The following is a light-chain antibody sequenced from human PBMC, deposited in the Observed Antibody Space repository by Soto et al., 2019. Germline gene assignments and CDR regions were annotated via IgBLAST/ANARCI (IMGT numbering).Light chain of an antibody. CDR2: KAS. V-gene: IGKV1-5*03. CDR1: QSISSW. Sequence: DIQMTQSPSTLSASVGYRVTLTCRASQSISSWLAWFQQKPGKAPKLLIYKASSLESGVPSRFSGSGSGTDFTLTISRLQPDDFATYYCQQYNIYPWTFGQGTKVDIK. CDR3: QQYNIYPWT. J-gene: IGKJ1*01.